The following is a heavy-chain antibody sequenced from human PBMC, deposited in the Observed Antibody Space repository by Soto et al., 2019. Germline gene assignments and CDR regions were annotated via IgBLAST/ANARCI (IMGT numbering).Heavy chain of an antibody. Sequence: GGSLRLSCAASGFTFDSFAMTWVRQAPGKGLEWVSAISASGGSTFYADSVKGRFTISRDSSKNTLYLQMNSLRAEDTAVYYCARGAVMPDSWGQGTLVTVSS. V-gene: IGHV3-23*01. CDR2: ISASGGST. CDR3: ARGAVMPDS. J-gene: IGHJ4*02. D-gene: IGHD3-16*01. CDR1: GFTFDSFA.